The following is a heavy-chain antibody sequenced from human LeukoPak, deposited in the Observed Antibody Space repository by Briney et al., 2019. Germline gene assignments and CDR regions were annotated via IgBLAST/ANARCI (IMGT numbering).Heavy chain of an antibody. V-gene: IGHV1-18*01. J-gene: IGHJ5*02. CDR3: ARGPKTAALNWFDP. Sequence: ASVKVSCKASGYTFTSYGISRVRQAPGQGLEWMGWISAYNGNTNYAQKLQGRVTMTTDTSTSTAYMELRSLRSDDTAVYYCARGPKTAALNWFDPWGQGTLVTVSS. CDR1: GYTFTSYG. CDR2: ISAYNGNT. D-gene: IGHD2-2*01.